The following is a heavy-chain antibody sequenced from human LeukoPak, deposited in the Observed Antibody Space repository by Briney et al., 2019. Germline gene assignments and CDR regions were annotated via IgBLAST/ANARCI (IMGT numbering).Heavy chain of an antibody. V-gene: IGHV4-59*02. J-gene: IGHJ4*02. D-gene: IGHD5-18*01. CDR3: ARTSELWPTSLDY. Sequence: SETLSLTCTVSGGSVSSYYWSWIRQPPGKGLEWIGFLYYTGSSNYNPSLKSRVTISVDTSKNQFSLKVNSVTAADTAVYYCARTSELWPTSLDYWGQGTLVTVSS. CDR1: GGSVSSYY. CDR2: LYYTGSS.